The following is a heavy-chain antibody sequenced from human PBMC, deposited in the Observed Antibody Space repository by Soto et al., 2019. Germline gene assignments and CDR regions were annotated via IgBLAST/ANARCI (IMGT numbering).Heavy chain of an antibody. CDR3: ASRVLCDMDV. CDR1: GDTFTTNY. D-gene: IGHD2-21*01. Sequence: ASVKVSCKASGDTFTTNYLHWVRQAPGQGLEWKGRINPNNGATLYAQEFKGRLILTTDTSTSTVYMYLNSVKSEDSAVYYCASRVLCDMDVWGQGTTVTV. V-gene: IGHV1-46*01. J-gene: IGHJ6*02. CDR2: INPNNGAT.